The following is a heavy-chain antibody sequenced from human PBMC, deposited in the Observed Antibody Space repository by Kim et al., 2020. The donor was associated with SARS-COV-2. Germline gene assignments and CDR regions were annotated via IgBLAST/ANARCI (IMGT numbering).Heavy chain of an antibody. J-gene: IGHJ5*01. CDR1: GFTFSSYG. Sequence: GGSLRLSCAASGFTFSSYGMHWVRQAPGKGLEWAAAISYDGSNKFYADSVKGRFIISRDNSENTMDLQMNSLRAEDTAVYYCARWGGYCSGGTCYWWFDS. CDR2: ISYDGSNK. V-gene: IGHV3-33*05. CDR3: ARWGGYCSGGTCYWWFDS. D-gene: IGHD2-15*01.